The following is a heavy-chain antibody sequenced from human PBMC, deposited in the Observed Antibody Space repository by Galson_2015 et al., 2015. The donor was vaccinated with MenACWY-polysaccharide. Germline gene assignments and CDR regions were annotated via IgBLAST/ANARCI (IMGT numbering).Heavy chain of an antibody. V-gene: IGHV4-4*07. CDR1: GGSISSYY. D-gene: IGHD4-17*01. J-gene: IGHJ3*02. CDR3: ARDSPPYGDRIDAFDI. CDR2: IYTSGST. Sequence: ETLSLTCTVSGGSISSYYWSWIRQPAGKGLEWIGRIYTSGSTNYNPSLKSRVTMSVDTSKNQFSLKLSSVTAADTAVYYCARDSPPYGDRIDAFDIWGQGTMVTVSS.